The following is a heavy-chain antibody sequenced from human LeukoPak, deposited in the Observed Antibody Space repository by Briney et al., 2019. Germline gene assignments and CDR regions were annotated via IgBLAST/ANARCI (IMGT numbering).Heavy chain of an antibody. CDR3: ARESSGSYYSRYFDY. J-gene: IGHJ4*02. Sequence: SETLSLTCTVSGGSLSSSSYYWGWIRQPPGKGLEWIGSIYYSGSTYYNPSLKSRVTISVDTSKNQFSLKLSSVTAADTAVYYCARESSGSYYSRYFDYWGQGTLVTVSS. CDR1: GGSLSSSSYY. CDR2: IYYSGST. V-gene: IGHV4-39*07. D-gene: IGHD1-26*01.